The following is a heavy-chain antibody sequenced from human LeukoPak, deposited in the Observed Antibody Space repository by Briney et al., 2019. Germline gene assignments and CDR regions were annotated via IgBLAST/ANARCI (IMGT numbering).Heavy chain of an antibody. V-gene: IGHV7-4-1*02. CDR2: INTNTGNP. D-gene: IGHD2-8*01. Sequence: ASVKVSCKASGYTLTSYAMGWVRQAPGHGLEWMGWINTNTGNPTYAQGFTGRFVFSLDTSVSTAYLQISSLEAEDTAVYYCASFFCINGVCYYLDYWGQGTLVTVSS. J-gene: IGHJ4*02. CDR1: GYTLTSYA. CDR3: ASFFCINGVCYYLDY.